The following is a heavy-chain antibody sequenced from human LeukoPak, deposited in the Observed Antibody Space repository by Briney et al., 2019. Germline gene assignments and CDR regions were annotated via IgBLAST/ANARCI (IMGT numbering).Heavy chain of an antibody. V-gene: IGHV4-39*07. CDR3: ARVGGYYYGSGSYGL. Sequence: SETLSLTCTVSGGSISSSSYYWGCIRQPPGKGLEWIGSIYYSGSTYYNPSLKSRVTISVDTSKNQFSLKLSSVTAADTAVYYCARVGGYYYGSGSYGLWGQGTLVTVSS. J-gene: IGHJ4*02. D-gene: IGHD3-10*01. CDR2: IYYSGST. CDR1: GGSISSSSYY.